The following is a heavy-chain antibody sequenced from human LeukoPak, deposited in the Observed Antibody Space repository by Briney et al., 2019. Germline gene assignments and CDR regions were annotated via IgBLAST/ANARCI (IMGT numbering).Heavy chain of an antibody. Sequence: GGSLRLSCAASGSTFSSYAMSWVRQAPGKGLEWVSGISGSGGSTYYADSVKGRFTISRDNSKNTLYLQMNSLRAEDTGVYYCASTQRGDYFDYWGQGTLVTVSS. J-gene: IGHJ4*02. D-gene: IGHD2-15*01. CDR1: GSTFSSYA. CDR3: ASTQRGDYFDY. CDR2: ISGSGGST. V-gene: IGHV3-23*01.